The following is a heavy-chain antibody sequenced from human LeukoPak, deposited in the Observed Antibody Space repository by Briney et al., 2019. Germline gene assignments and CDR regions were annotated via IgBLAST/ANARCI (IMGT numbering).Heavy chain of an antibody. CDR2: IYYSGST. J-gene: IGHJ5*02. CDR3: ARQVHSRRIGAARTLRTRSWFDH. V-gene: IGHV4-59*08. CDR1: GGFMNSYY. D-gene: IGHD6-13*01. Sequence: AETLSLPCSLWGGFMNSYYWSWIRQPPGRGVVWIVYIYYSGSTNYNPSLKSRVTISVDTSKNHFSLKLISVTAADTAVYFCARQVHSRRIGAARTLRTRSWFDHSGEGNLVTVSS.